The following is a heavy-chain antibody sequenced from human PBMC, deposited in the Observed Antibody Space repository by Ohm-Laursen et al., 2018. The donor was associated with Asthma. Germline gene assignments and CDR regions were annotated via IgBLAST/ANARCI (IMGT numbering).Heavy chain of an antibody. J-gene: IGHJ4*02. V-gene: IGHV2-5*02. CDR2: LLWDDDK. CDR3: VHSVLESRSSHISFDN. D-gene: IGHD2-2*01. Sequence: PTQTLTLTCTFSGFSLATGGMGVGWIRQPPGKALEWLALLLWDDDKRYSPSLRSRLTITKDTSKNQVVLTMTNMGPVDTAPYYCVHSVLESRSSHISFDNWGQGILVTVSS. CDR1: GFSLATGGMG.